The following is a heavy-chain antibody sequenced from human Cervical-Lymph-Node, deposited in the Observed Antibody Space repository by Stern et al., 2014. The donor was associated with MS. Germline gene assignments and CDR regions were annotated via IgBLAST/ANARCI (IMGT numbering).Heavy chain of an antibody. D-gene: IGHD5-24*01. CDR1: GGSISGYD. J-gene: IGHJ4*02. V-gene: IGHV4-59*01. CDR3: ARSRDAYSPLAY. CDR2: IYYSGST. Sequence: VQLVESGPGLVKPSETLSLTCTVSGGSISGYDCSWIRPPPGQGLEWVRHIYYSGSTNCIPSLKSRVSISVATPKNQFSLKLSSVTAADTAVYYCARSRDAYSPLAYWGQGALVTVSS.